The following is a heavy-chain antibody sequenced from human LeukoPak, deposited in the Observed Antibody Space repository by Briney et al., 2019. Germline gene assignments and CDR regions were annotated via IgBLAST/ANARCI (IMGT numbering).Heavy chain of an antibody. J-gene: IGHJ5*02. Sequence: GGSLRLSCGASGITFSKYGMSWVRQAPGKGLQWVSTISGSGDSTYYADSVKGRFTMSRDNSKNTLSLQMNSLRAEDTAVYYCAASWLSYNWFDPWGQGTLVTVSS. CDR1: GITFSKYG. V-gene: IGHV3-23*01. CDR3: AASWLSYNWFDP. CDR2: ISGSGDST. D-gene: IGHD2-2*01.